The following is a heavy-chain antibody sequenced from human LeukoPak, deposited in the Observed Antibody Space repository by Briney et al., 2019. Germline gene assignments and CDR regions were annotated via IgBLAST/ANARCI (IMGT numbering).Heavy chain of an antibody. V-gene: IGHV4-34*01. D-gene: IGHD3-10*01. CDR2: INHSGST. Sequence: PSETLSLTCAVYGGSFSGYYWSWIRQPPGEGLEWIGEINHSGSTNYNPSLKSRVTISVDTSKNQFSLKLSSVTAADTAVYYCARGGTYYYGSGSYSNLFDYWGQGTLVTVSS. CDR3: ARGGTYYYGSGSYSNLFDY. J-gene: IGHJ4*02. CDR1: GGSFSGYY.